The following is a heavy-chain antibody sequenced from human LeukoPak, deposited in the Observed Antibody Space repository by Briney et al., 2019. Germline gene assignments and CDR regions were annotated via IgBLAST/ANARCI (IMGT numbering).Heavy chain of an antibody. Sequence: PGGSLRLSCAASGFTFSTYAMNWVRQAPGRGLQWVSSIDPSGYTIFYADSVKGRFTISRDNAKNSLYLQMNSLRVEDTALCYCARSFFQWNYGSCLDSWGQGTLVTVSS. V-gene: IGHV3-21*01. J-gene: IGHJ4*02. D-gene: IGHD1-7*01. CDR3: ARSFFQWNYGSCLDS. CDR2: IDPSGYTI. CDR1: GFTFSTYA.